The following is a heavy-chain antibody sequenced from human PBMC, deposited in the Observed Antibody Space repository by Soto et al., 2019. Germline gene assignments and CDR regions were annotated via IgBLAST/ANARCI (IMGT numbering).Heavy chain of an antibody. V-gene: IGHV3-30*18. J-gene: IGHJ2*01. CDR3: EKEGDYNDSSVPWYFDL. CDR1: GFTFSSYG. Sequence: QVQLVESGGGVVQPGRSLRLSCAASGFTFSSYGMHWVRQAPGKGLEWVAVISYDGSNKYYADSVKGRFTISRDNSKNTLYLQMNSLRAEDTAVYYCEKEGDYNDSSVPWYFDLWGRGTLVTVSS. D-gene: IGHD3-22*01. CDR2: ISYDGSNK.